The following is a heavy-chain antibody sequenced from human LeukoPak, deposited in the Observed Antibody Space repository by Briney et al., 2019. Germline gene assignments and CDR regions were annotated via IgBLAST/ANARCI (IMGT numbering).Heavy chain of an antibody. Sequence: SETLSLTCTVSGGSISSYYWSWIRQPAGKGLEWIGRIYTSGSTNYNPSLKSRVTMSVDTSKNQFSLKLSSVTAADTAVYYCARDSPYYYDSSGYYYGNYYYYYMDVWGKGTTVTTSS. D-gene: IGHD3-22*01. V-gene: IGHV4-4*07. CDR3: ARDSPYYYDSSGYYYGNYYYYYMDV. CDR2: IYTSGST. J-gene: IGHJ6*03. CDR1: GGSISSYY.